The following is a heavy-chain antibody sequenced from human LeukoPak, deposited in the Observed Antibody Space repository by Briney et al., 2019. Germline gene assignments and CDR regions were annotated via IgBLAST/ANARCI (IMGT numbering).Heavy chain of an antibody. CDR2: ISGSSGTI. D-gene: IGHD1-7*01. CDR1: GFTFSSYN. J-gene: IGHJ4*02. Sequence: PGGSLRLSCTASGFTFSSYNMNWVRQTPGKGLEWLLYISGSSGTIYYADSVKGRFTISRDNAKNSLDLQMNSLRDEDTALYYCARVANSNYYFDCWGQGTLVTVSS. CDR3: ARVANSNYYFDC. V-gene: IGHV3-48*02.